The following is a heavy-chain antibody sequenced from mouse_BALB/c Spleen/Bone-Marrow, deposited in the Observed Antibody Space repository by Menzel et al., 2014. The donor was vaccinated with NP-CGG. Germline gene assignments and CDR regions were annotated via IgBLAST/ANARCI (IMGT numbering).Heavy chain of an antibody. V-gene: IGHV14-3*02. J-gene: IGHJ3*01. CDR2: IDPANGNT. CDR3: ASYYYGSAWFAY. CDR1: GFNIRDTY. D-gene: IGHD1-1*01. Sequence: LVESGAELVKPGASVKLSCTASGFNIRDTYMHWVKQRPEQGLEWIGRIDPANGNTKYDPKFQGKATITADTSSNTAYLKLSRLTSEDTAVYYCASYYYGSAWFAYWGQGTLVTVSA.